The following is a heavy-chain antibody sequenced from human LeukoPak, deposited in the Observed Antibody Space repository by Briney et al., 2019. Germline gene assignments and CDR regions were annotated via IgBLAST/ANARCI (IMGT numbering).Heavy chain of an antibody. J-gene: IGHJ3*02. CDR2: IYYSGST. CDR1: GGSISSYY. V-gene: IGHV4-59*01. D-gene: IGHD6-13*01. CDR3: ARAYSSSWYSVSPPDAFDI. Sequence: SETLSLTCTVSGGSISSYYWSWIRQPPGKGLEWIGYIYYSGSTNYNPSLKSRVTISVDTSKNQFSLKLSSVTAADTAVYYCARAYSSSWYSVSPPDAFDIWGQGTMVTVSP.